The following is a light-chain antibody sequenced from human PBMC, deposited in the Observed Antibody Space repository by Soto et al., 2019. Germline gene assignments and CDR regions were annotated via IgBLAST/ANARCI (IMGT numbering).Light chain of an antibody. CDR3: GTWDSSLSGCV. Sequence: QSVLTQPPTVSAAPGQKVTMSCSGSSSNIGNDYVSWYKQLPGTAPKLLIYDNYKRPSGIPDRFSGSKSGTSATLGITGLQTGDEADYYCGTWDSSLSGCVFGGGTK. CDR1: SSNIGNDY. CDR2: DNY. J-gene: IGLJ3*02. V-gene: IGLV1-51*01.